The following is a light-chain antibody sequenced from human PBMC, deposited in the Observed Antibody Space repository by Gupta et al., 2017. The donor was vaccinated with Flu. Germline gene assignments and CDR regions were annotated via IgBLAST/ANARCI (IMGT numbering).Light chain of an antibody. CDR3: QQYDTSPLT. Sequence: SDTRSCSVSQSISNNYVAWYQQKPGQRPRLLIYGASSRETGIADRFGGSGSGTDFTLTISGLEAEDFAVYYCQQYDTSPLTFGGGTKVEIK. J-gene: IGKJ4*01. CDR2: GAS. V-gene: IGKV3-20*01. CDR1: QSISNNY.